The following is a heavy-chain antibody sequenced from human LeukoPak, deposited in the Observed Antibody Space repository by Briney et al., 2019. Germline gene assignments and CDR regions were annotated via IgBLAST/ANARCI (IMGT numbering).Heavy chain of an antibody. CDR1: GFSFSSYW. J-gene: IGHJ6*04. V-gene: IGHV3-74*01. Sequence: GGSLRLSCEGSGFSFSSYWMHWVRQAPGKGLAWVSRIRTDGGTKYYADSVKGRFTVSRDNAKNSLYLQMNSLRAEDTAVYYCARIDFWMGMDVWGKGTTVTVSS. CDR3: ARIDFWMGMDV. D-gene: IGHD3-3*01. CDR2: IRTDGGTK.